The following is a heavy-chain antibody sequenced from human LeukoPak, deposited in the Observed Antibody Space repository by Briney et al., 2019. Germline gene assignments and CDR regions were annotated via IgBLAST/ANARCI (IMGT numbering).Heavy chain of an antibody. J-gene: IGHJ3*02. D-gene: IGHD1-26*01. CDR2: ISYDGSNK. Sequence: GGSLRLSCAASGFTFSSYGMHWVRQAPGKGREWVAVISYDGSNKYYADSVKGRFTISRDNSKNTLYLQMNSLRAEDTAVYYYAKDPSGGGAFDIWGQGTMVTVSS. CDR1: GFTFSSYG. CDR3: AKDPSGGGAFDI. V-gene: IGHV3-30*18.